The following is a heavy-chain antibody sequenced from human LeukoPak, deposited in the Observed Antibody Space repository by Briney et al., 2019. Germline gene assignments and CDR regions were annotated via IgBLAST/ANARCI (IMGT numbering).Heavy chain of an antibody. Sequence: GRSLRLSCAASGFTFSSYGMHWVRQAPGKGLEWVAVISYDGSNKYYADSVKDRFTISRDNSKNTLYLQMNSLRAEDTAVYYCAKAPYSSSWYVDYWGQGTLVTVSS. V-gene: IGHV3-30*18. CDR3: AKAPYSSSWYVDY. CDR2: ISYDGSNK. J-gene: IGHJ4*02. D-gene: IGHD6-13*01. CDR1: GFTFSSYG.